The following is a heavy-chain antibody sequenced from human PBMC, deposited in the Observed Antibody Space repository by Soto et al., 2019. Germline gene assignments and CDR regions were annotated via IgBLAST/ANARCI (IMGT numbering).Heavy chain of an antibody. CDR1: GYTFTSYG. Sequence: ASVKVSCKASGYTFTSYGISWVRQAPGQGLEWMGWISAYNGNTNYAQKLQGRVTMTTDTSTSTAYMELRSLRSDDTAVYYCARDDSXYDGDQKYYYYYYGMDVWGPGTTVTVSS. D-gene: IGHD5-12*01. CDR2: ISAYNGNT. V-gene: IGHV1-18*01. CDR3: ARDDSXYDGDQKYYYYYYGMDV. J-gene: IGHJ6*02.